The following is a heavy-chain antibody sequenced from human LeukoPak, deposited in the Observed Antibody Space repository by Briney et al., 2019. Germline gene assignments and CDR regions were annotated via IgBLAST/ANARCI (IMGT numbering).Heavy chain of an antibody. J-gene: IGHJ4*02. CDR1: GGSISSGDYY. CDR3: AILRKDAYFDY. Sequence: SQTLSLTCTVSGGSISSGDYYCSWIRQPPGKGLEWIGYIYYSGNTYYNPSLKSRVTISVDTSKNQFSLKLSSVTAADTAVYYCAILRKDAYFDYWGQGTLVTVSS. D-gene: IGHD5/OR15-5a*01. V-gene: IGHV4-30-4*08. CDR2: IYYSGNT.